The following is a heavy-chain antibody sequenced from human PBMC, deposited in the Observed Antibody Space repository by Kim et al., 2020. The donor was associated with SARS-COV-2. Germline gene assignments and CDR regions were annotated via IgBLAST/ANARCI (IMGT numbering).Heavy chain of an antibody. CDR1: GYTFTSYA. J-gene: IGHJ4*02. CDR2: INAGNGNT. V-gene: IGHV1-3*01. Sequence: ASVKVSCKASGYTFTSYAMHWVRQAPGQRLEWMGWINAGNGNTKYSQKFQGRVTITRDTSASTAYMELSSLRSEDTAVYYCARDLRRSYCSGGSCSPQGDYWGQGTLVTVSS. CDR3: ARDLRRSYCSGGSCSPQGDY. D-gene: IGHD2-15*01.